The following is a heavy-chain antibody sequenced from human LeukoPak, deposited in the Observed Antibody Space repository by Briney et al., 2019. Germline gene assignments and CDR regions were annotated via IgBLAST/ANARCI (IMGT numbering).Heavy chain of an antibody. CDR2: TYYSGNT. Sequence: PSETLSLTCTVSGVSIGSYYWSWIRQPPGKGLEYIGYTYYSGNTNYNPSLKSRVTISVDTSKNQFSLKLSSVTAADTAVYYCARGTSSLDYWGQETLVTVSS. CDR3: ARGTSSLDY. CDR1: GVSIGSYY. J-gene: IGHJ4*02. V-gene: IGHV4-59*01.